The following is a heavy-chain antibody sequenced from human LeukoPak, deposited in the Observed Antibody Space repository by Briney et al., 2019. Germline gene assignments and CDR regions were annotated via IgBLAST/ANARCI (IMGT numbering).Heavy chain of an antibody. CDR2: VYYSGST. D-gene: IGHD1-26*01. CDR1: GGSVSSGSYF. V-gene: IGHV4-61*01. Sequence: SETLSLTCTVSGGSVSSGSYFWTWIRQPPGKGPEWIGYVYYSGSTNYNPSLKSRVTISVDTSKNQFSLKVSSVTAADTAVYYCAREVIVGATGYYYYGMDVWGQGTTVTVSS. J-gene: IGHJ6*02. CDR3: AREVIVGATGYYYYGMDV.